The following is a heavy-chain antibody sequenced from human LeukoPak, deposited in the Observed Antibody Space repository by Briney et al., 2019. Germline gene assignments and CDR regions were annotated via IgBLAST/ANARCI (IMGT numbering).Heavy chain of an antibody. CDR1: GFTVSSNS. V-gene: IGHV3-53*01. CDR3: ARRAGAYSHPYDY. CDR2: IYSYNT. Sequence: GGSLRLSCTVSGFTVSSNSMSWVRQAPGKGLEWVSFIYSYNTHYSDSVTGRFTISRDNSKNTLYLQMNSLRAEDTAVYYCARRAGAYSHPYDYWGPGTLVTVSS. J-gene: IGHJ4*02. D-gene: IGHD4/OR15-4a*01.